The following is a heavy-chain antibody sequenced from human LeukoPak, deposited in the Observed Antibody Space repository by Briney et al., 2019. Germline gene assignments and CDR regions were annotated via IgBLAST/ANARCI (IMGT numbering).Heavy chain of an antibody. Sequence: PGGSLRLSCAASGFTFSSYSMNWVRQAPGKGLEWVSYISSSSSTIYYADSVKGRFTISRDNAKNSLYLQMNSLRAEDTAVYYCAGEWGLLGGGGQGTLVTVSS. CDR2: ISSSSSTI. J-gene: IGHJ4*02. CDR1: GFTFSSYS. D-gene: IGHD1-26*01. CDR3: AGEWGLLGG. V-gene: IGHV3-48*01.